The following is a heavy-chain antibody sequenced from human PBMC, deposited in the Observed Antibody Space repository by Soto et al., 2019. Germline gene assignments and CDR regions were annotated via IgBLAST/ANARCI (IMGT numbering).Heavy chain of an antibody. Sequence: EVQLVESGGGLVQPGRSLRLSCAASGFNFNDYAMHWVRQGPGKGLEWVSSISWNSENFAYADSVKGRFTISRDNAKNSLYLQLNSLRDEETAVYYCATGYCRSDNCHFTHWGQGTLVTVSS. D-gene: IGHD2-2*03. V-gene: IGHV3-9*01. CDR2: ISWNSENF. CDR3: ATGYCRSDNCHFTH. CDR1: GFNFNDYA. J-gene: IGHJ4*02.